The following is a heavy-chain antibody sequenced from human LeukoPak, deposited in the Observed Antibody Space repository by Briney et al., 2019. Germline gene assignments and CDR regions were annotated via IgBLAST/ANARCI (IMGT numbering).Heavy chain of an antibody. Sequence: ASVKVSCKASGYTFTSYGITWVRQAPGQGLEWMGWISTYNGNTIYARNLQGRITMTTDTFTSTAYMELRSLISDDTAAYYCARDRQGSGPRPTETNWFDPWGQGTLVTVSS. V-gene: IGHV1-18*01. J-gene: IGHJ5*02. CDR3: ARDRQGSGPRPTETNWFDP. CDR2: ISTYNGNT. CDR1: GYTFTSYG.